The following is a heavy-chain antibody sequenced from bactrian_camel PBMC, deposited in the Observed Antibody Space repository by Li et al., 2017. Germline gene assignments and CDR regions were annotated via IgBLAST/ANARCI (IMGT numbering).Heavy chain of an antibody. D-gene: IGHD3*01. Sequence: HVQLVESGGGSALAGGSVRLSCAASGYTFNTYSWFRQAPGQEREGVAAIDTGDGSTYYLNSVEGRFTISHDNAKNTLYLQMNSLKPEDTAIYYCAAAVRQLWGYEYKYWGQGTQVTVS. CDR1: GYTFNTYS. J-gene: IGHJ4*01. V-gene: IGHV3S1*01. CDR3: AAAVRQLWGYEYKY. CDR2: IDTGDGST.